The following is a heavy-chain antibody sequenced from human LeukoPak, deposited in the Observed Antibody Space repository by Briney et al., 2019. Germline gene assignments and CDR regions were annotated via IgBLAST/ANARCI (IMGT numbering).Heavy chain of an antibody. CDR3: ARDLRITMVRGVTGVDY. J-gene: IGHJ4*02. V-gene: IGHV3-7*04. D-gene: IGHD3-10*01. CDR2: IKQDGSEK. Sequence: GGSLRLSCAASGFTFSSYWMSWVRQAPGKGLEWVANIKQDGSEKYYVDSVKGRFTISRDNAKNSLYLQMNSLRAEDTAVYYCARDLRITMVRGVTGVDYWGQGTLVTASS. CDR1: GFTFSSYW.